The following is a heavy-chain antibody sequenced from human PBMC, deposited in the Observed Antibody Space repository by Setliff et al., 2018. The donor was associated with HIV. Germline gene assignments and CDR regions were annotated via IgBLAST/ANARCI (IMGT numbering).Heavy chain of an antibody. V-gene: IGHV3-7*01. D-gene: IGHD3-16*01. Sequence: SCAASGFTFSNYWMSWVRQTPGKGLEWVANIKPDGSEKYYVDSVKGRFTISRDNAENSLYQQMNSLRAEDTAVYYCARDYVWGRRAFDIWGPGTMVTVSS. CDR1: GFTFSNYW. CDR2: IKPDGSEK. J-gene: IGHJ3*02. CDR3: ARDYVWGRRAFDI.